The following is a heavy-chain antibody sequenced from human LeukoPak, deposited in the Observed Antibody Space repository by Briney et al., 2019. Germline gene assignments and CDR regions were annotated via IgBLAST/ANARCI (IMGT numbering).Heavy chain of an antibody. V-gene: IGHV3-21*01. J-gene: IGHJ4*02. Sequence: GGSLRLSCAASGFAFSSFAMGWVRQAPGKGLEWVSSISSSISYIYYADSVKGRFTISRDNAKNSLYLQMSSLRAEDTAVYYCARARARIAVPGTGSSFDYWGQGTLVTVSS. CDR2: ISSSISYI. CDR1: GFAFSSFA. D-gene: IGHD6-13*01. CDR3: ARARARIAVPGTGSSFDY.